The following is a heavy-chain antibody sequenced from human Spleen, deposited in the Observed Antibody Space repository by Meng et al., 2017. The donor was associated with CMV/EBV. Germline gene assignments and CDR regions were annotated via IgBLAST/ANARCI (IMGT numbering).Heavy chain of an antibody. CDR2: TRFDQSNR. Sequence: GGSLRLSCAASGFSFSHYAMHWVRQAPGKGLEWVGFTRFDQSNRQYADSVKGRFTISRDNSKNTLYLQMNSLRAEDTAVYYCAKQSSGWYVLDYWGQGTLVTVSS. CDR1: GFSFSHYA. D-gene: IGHD6-19*01. J-gene: IGHJ4*02. V-gene: IGHV3-30*02. CDR3: AKQSSGWYVLDY.